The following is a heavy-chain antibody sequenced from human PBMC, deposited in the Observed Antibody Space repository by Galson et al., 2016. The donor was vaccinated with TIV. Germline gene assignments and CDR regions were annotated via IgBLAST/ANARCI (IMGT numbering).Heavy chain of an antibody. J-gene: IGHJ6*02. Sequence: SVKVSCKASGGIFSGYAINWERQAPGQGLEWMGRIISIFRTANYAEKFQGRVTITADDSTNKLHMDLINLKSEDTAVYYCARRTDGHLYDYYGMDVWGQGTTVIVSS. CDR3: ARRTDGHLYDYYGMDV. D-gene: IGHD5-24*01. V-gene: IGHV1-69*13. CDR1: GGIFSGYA. CDR2: IISIFRTA.